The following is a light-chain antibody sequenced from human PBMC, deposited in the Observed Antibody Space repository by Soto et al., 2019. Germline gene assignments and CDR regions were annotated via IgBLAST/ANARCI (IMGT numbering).Light chain of an antibody. CDR1: SSDVGGYNY. CDR2: DVS. J-gene: IGLJ2*01. V-gene: IGLV2-14*01. CDR3: SSYTSSSTLGVV. Sequence: QSVLTQPASVSGSPVQSITISCTGTSSDVGGYNYVSWYQQHPGKAPKLMSYDVSNRPSGVSNRFSGSKSGNTASLTISGLQGEDEADYYCSSYTSSSTLGVVFGGGTKLNVL.